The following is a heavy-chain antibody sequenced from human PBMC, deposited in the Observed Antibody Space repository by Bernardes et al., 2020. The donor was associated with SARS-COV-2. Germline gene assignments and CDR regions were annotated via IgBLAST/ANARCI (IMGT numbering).Heavy chain of an antibody. CDR2: IIPILGIA. D-gene: IGHD2-2*01. V-gene: IGHV1-69*04. CDR3: ARDMGAWDIVVVPAAHYYYYGMDV. CDR1: GGTFSSYA. J-gene: IGHJ6*02. Sequence: SVKVSCKASGGTFSSYAISWVRQAPGQGLEWMGRIIPILGIANYAQKFQGRVTITADKSTSTAYMELSSLRSEDTAVYYCARDMGAWDIVVVPAAHYYYYGMDVWGQGTTVTVSS.